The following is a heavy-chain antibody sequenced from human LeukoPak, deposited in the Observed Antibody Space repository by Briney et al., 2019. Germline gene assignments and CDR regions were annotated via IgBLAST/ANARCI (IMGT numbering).Heavy chain of an antibody. CDR3: AKRGTGYYLFDY. D-gene: IGHD3/OR15-3a*01. V-gene: IGHV3-23*01. CDR2: ISGSGGST. J-gene: IGHJ4*02. CDR1: GFTFSSYA. Sequence: GGFLRLSCAASGFTFSSYAMSWVRQAPGKGLEWVSAISGSGGSTYYADCGKGRFTISRDNSKNTLYLQMNSLRAEDTAVYYCAKRGTGYYLFDYWGQGTLVTVSS.